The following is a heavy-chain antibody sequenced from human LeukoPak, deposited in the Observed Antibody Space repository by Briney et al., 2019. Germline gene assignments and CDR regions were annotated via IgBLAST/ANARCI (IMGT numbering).Heavy chain of an antibody. D-gene: IGHD3-9*01. CDR1: GHTFTGQF. CDR3: ASYPRYMSSPPFDY. Sequence: ASVKVSCKASGHTFTGQFMHWVRQAPGQGLEWMGWMNPNTGDTNYAQSFQGRLAMTRDATISTAYMELSRLTSDDTAVYYCASYPRYMSSPPFDYWGQGTLLTVSS. J-gene: IGHJ4*02. V-gene: IGHV1-2*02. CDR2: MNPNTGDT.